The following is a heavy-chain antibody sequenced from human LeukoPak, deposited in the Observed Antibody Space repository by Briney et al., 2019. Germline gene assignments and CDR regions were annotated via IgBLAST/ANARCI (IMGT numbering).Heavy chain of an antibody. V-gene: IGHV1-2*02. CDR2: INPNSGGT. CDR3: AREGEYCSSPSCYGWFDP. CDR1: GYTFTGYY. Sequence: ASVKVSCKASGYTFTGYYMHWVRQAPGQGLEWMGWINPNSGGTNYARKFQGRVTMTRDTSISTAYMELSRLRSDDTAVYYCAREGEYCSSPSCYGWFDPWGQGTLVTVSS. D-gene: IGHD2-2*01. J-gene: IGHJ5*02.